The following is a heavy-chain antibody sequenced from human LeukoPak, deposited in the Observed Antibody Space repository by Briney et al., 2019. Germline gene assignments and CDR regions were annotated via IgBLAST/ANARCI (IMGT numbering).Heavy chain of an antibody. CDR1: GFTFSSAA. Sequence: GSLRLSCXASGFTFSSAAMTWVRQAPGKGLEWVSTITGSDDRTYYADSVRGRFTISRDYSKNTLRLQMNSLRVEDTAIYYCAKGPQVGSGYHPDYWGPGTLVTVSS. V-gene: IGHV3-23*01. J-gene: IGHJ4*02. D-gene: IGHD3-22*01. CDR2: ITGSDDRT. CDR3: AKGPQVGSGYHPDY.